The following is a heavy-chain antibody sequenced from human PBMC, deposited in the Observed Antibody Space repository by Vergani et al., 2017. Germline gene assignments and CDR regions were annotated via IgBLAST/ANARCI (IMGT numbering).Heavy chain of an antibody. V-gene: IGHV3-53*01. CDR1: GFTVSSNY. CDR3: AKEAAVAGSVY. D-gene: IGHD6-19*01. CDR2: IYSGGST. Sequence: EVQLVESGGVVVQPGGSLRLSCAASGFTVSSNYMSWVRQAPGKGLEWVSVIYSGGSTYYADSVKGRFTISRDNSKNTLYLQMNSLRAEDTAVYYCAKEAAVAGSVYWGQGTLVTVSS. J-gene: IGHJ4*02.